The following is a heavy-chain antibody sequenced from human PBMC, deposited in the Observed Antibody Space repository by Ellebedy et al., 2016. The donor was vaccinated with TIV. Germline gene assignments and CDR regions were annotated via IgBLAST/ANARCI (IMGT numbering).Heavy chain of an antibody. CDR2: ISAYNGNT. Sequence: ASVKVSXXASGYTFTSYGISWVRQAPGQGLEWMGWISAYNGNTNYAQKLQGRVTMTTDTSTSTAYMELRSLGSDDTAVYYCATPTATALEYYYYGMDVWGQGTTVTVSS. CDR3: ATPTATALEYYYYGMDV. V-gene: IGHV1-18*04. J-gene: IGHJ6*02. D-gene: IGHD5-18*01. CDR1: GYTFTSYG.